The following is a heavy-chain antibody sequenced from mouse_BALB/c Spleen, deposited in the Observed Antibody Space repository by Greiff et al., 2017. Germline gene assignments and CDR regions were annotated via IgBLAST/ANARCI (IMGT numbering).Heavy chain of an antibody. CDR2: IYPSDSYT. J-gene: IGHJ3*01. CDR3: TRSLYDGYYWFAY. Sequence: VQLQQPGAELVRPGASVKLSCKASGYTFTSYWINWVKQRPGQGLEWIGNIYPSDSYTNYNQKFKDKATLTVDKSSSTAYMQLSSPTSEDSAVYYCTRSLYDGYYWFAYWGQGTLVTVSA. V-gene: IGHV1-69*02. D-gene: IGHD2-3*01. CDR1: GYTFTSYW.